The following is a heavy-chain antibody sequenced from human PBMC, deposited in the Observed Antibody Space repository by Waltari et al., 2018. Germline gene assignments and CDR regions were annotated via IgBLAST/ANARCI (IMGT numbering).Heavy chain of an antibody. D-gene: IGHD1-1*01. CDR2: IYTSGST. CDR3: ARSDRDSNDAFDI. V-gene: IGHV4-4*07. Sequence: QVQLQESGPGLVKPSETLSLTCTVPGRSISSYYWSWIRQPAGKGMGWKGRIYTSGSTNYNPSLKSRVTMSVDTSKNQFSLKLSSVSAADTAVYYCARSDRDSNDAFDIWGQGTMVTVSS. CDR1: GRSISSYY. J-gene: IGHJ3*02.